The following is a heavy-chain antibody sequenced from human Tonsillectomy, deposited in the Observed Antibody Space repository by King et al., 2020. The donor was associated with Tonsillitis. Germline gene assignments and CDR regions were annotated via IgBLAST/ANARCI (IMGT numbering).Heavy chain of an antibody. CDR2: VTHSGNT. CDR3: ARRGQWLVDY. CDR1: GGSFRGYY. D-gene: IGHD6-19*01. J-gene: IGHJ4*02. Sequence: VQLQQWGAGLLKSSETLTLICAVYGGSFRGYYWSWIRQPPGMGLDGFGEVTHSGNTNYNPSRKSRVTISVDTSKNQFSMKLSLVTAADTAVYYCARRGQWLVDYWGQGTLVTVSS. V-gene: IGHV4-34*01.